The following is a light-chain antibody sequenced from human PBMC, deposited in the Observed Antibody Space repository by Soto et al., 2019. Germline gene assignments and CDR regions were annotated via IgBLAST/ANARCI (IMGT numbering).Light chain of an antibody. J-gene: IGKJ1*01. CDR3: QHYNNWPRA. V-gene: IGKV3-15*01. CDR2: GAS. Sequence: EIVMPQSPATLSVSPGERATLSCRASHSVSSNLAWYQQKPGQAPRLLIYGASTSATGIPARFSVSGSGTEFTLTISSLQSEDFAVYYCQHYNNWPRAFGKGTKVESK. CDR1: HSVSSN.